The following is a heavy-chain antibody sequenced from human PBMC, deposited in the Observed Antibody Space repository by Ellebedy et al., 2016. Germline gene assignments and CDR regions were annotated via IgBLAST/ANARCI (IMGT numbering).Heavy chain of an antibody. Sequence: SETLSLXXAVYGGSFSGYYWSWIRQPPGKGLEWIGEINHSGSTNYNPSLKSRVTISVDTSKNQFSLKLSSVTAADTAVYYCARGGRRRNWVRGGYGMDVWGQGTTVTVSS. CDR1: GGSFSGYY. V-gene: IGHV4-34*01. D-gene: IGHD5-12*01. CDR2: INHSGST. CDR3: ARGGRRRNWVRGGYGMDV. J-gene: IGHJ6*02.